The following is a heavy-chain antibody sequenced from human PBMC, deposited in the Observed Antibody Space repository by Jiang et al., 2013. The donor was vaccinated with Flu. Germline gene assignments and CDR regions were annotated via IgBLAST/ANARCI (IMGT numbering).Heavy chain of an antibody. CDR2: ISGSGNRT. CDR1: GFTFSRSA. CDR3: AKGLYADGLDV. D-gene: IGHD2-8*01. Sequence: PGGSRRDSPRAASGFTFSRSAMSWVRQAPGKGLEWVSDISGSGNRTYYADSVKGRYTISRDNPRNTLYLQVNSVKVDDTGLFYCAKGLYADGLDVWGQGTTVTVSS. V-gene: IGHV3-23*01. J-gene: IGHJ6*02.